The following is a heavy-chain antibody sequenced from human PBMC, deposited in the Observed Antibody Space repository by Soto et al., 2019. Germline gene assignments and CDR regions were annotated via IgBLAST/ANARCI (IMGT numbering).Heavy chain of an antibody. Sequence: ASVKVSCKASGYTFTTYVMHWVRQAPGQRLEWMGWINAGNDNTKYSQKFQGRVTITRDTSASTVYMELSSLSSEDTAVYYCARVRHYQYGMDVRSQGTTVTVSS. CDR2: INAGNDNT. J-gene: IGHJ6*02. CDR3: ARVRHYQYGMDV. V-gene: IGHV1-3*01. D-gene: IGHD3-10*01. CDR1: GYTFTTYV.